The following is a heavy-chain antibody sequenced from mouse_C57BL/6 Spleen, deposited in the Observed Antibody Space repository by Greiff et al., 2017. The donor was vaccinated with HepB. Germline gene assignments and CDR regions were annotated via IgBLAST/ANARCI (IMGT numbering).Heavy chain of an antibody. J-gene: IGHJ2*01. CDR2: IYPGSGST. D-gene: IGHD1-1*01. Sequence: QVHVKQPGAELVKPGASVKMSCKASGYTFTSYWITWVKQRPGQGLEWIGDIYPGSGSTNYNEKFKSKATLTVDTSSSTAYMQLSSLTSEDSAVYYCARAYYGSSYGYYFDYWGQGTTLTVSS. CDR3: ARAYYGSSYGYYFDY. CDR1: GYTFTSYW. V-gene: IGHV1-55*01.